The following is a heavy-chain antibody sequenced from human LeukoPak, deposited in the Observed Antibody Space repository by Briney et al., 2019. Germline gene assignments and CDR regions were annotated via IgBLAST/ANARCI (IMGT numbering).Heavy chain of an antibody. CDR3: ARGGGTTFYYFDF. D-gene: IGHD1-1*01. CDR2: IYYSGST. Sequence: SETLSLTCTVSGGSISSYYWSWIRQPPGKGLEWIGYIYYSGSTNYNPSLKSRVTISVDTSKNQFSLKLSSVTAADTAMYYCARGGGTTFYYFDFWGQGALVTVSS. CDR1: GGSISSYY. V-gene: IGHV4-59*01. J-gene: IGHJ4*02.